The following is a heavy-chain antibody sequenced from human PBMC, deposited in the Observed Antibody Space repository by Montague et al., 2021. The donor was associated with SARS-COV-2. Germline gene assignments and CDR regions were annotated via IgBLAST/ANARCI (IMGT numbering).Heavy chain of an antibody. CDR3: VRYSGWFYFDF. CDR2: THLRTKWYS. Sequence: CAISGDSVVELRRRSEEHTSELQSHVNLLCRTHLRTKWYSDYAPSVRGRLTVNPDASKNEFSLELNYVTPEDTAVYYCVRYSGWFYFDFWGQGTLVTVSS. V-gene: IGHV6-1*01. CDR1: GDSVVELRRR. D-gene: IGHD6-19*01. J-gene: IGHJ4*02.